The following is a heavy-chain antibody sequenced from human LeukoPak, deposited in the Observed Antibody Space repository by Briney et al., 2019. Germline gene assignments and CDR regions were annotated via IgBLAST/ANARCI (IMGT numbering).Heavy chain of an antibody. D-gene: IGHD3-10*01. Sequence: ASVKVSCKASGYTFTGYYMHWVRQAPGQGLEWMGWINPNSGDTNYAQKFQGEVTMTRDTSISTAYMELSRLRSDDTAVYYCVRGVTGIYYYYYMDVWGKGTTVTVSS. CDR2: INPNSGDT. J-gene: IGHJ6*03. CDR3: VRGVTGIYYYYYMDV. V-gene: IGHV1-2*02. CDR1: GYTFTGYY.